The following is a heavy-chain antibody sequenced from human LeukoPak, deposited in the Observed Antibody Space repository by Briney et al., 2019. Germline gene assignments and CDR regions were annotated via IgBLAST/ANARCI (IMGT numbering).Heavy chain of an antibody. CDR1: GGSISSYY. CDR3: ASPPNY. J-gene: IGHJ4*02. V-gene: IGHV4-59*08. Sequence: SSEALSLTCTVSGGSISSYYWSWIRQPPGKGLEWIGYIYYSGSTNYNPSLKSRVTISVDTSKNQFSLKLSSVTAADTAVYSCASPPNYWGQGTLVTVSS. CDR2: IYYSGST.